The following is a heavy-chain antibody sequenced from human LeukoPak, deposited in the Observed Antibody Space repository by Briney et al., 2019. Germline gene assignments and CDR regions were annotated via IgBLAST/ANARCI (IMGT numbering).Heavy chain of an antibody. Sequence: PGGSLRLSCAASGFTFSSYEMNWVRQAPGKGLEWVSYISSSGSTIYYADSVKGRFTISRDNAKNSLYLQVNSLSADDTAVYYCARAVAVSVGRYYGMDVWGQGTTVTVSS. J-gene: IGHJ6*02. V-gene: IGHV3-48*03. D-gene: IGHD4-17*01. CDR1: GFTFSSYE. CDR3: ARAVAVSVGRYYGMDV. CDR2: ISSSGSTI.